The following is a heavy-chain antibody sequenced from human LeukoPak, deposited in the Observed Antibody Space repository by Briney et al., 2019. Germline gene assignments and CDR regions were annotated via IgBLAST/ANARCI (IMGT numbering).Heavy chain of an antibody. J-gene: IGHJ6*02. CDR1: GFTFSSYS. CDR3: AGGAGVYYYGMDV. V-gene: IGHV3-21*04. Sequence: GGSLRLSCAASGFTFSSYSMNWVRQAPGKGLEWVSSISSSSSYIYYADSVKGRFTISRDNAKNSLYPQMNTLRVDDTAVYYCAGGAGVYYYGMDVWGQGTSVTVSS. CDR2: ISSSSSYI.